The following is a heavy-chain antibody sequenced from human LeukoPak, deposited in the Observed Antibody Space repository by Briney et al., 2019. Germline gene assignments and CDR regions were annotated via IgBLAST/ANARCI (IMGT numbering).Heavy chain of an antibody. CDR1: GGSFSGHY. CDR3: ARGLGLGRVVATIRANWFDP. D-gene: IGHD5-12*01. J-gene: IGHJ5*02. V-gene: IGHV4-34*01. Sequence: SETLSLTCAVYGGSFSGHYWSWIRQPPGKGLEWIGEIIHSENTIYNPSLKSRVTISVDTSKNQFSLKLSSVTAADTAVYYCARGLGLGRVVATIRANWFDPWGQGTLVTVSS. CDR2: IIHSENT.